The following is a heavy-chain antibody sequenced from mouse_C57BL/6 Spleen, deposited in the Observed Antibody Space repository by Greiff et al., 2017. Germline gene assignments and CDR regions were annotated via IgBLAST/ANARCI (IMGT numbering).Heavy chain of an antibody. Sequence: EVKLVESGGDLVKPGGSLKLSCAASGFTFSSYGMSWVRQTPDKRLEWVATISSGGSYTYYPDSVKGRFTISRDNAKNTLYLQMSSLKSEDTAMYYCARFGTTVVNYFDYWGQGTTLTVPS. CDR3: ARFGTTVVNYFDY. J-gene: IGHJ2*01. CDR2: ISSGGSYT. V-gene: IGHV5-6*01. CDR1: GFTFSSYG. D-gene: IGHD1-1*01.